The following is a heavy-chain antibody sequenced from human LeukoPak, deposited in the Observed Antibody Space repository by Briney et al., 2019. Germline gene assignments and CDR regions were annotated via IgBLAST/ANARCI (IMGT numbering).Heavy chain of an antibody. CDR2: ISSSGSTI. D-gene: IGHD5-12*01. CDR3: ARDTTTGLNWFDP. V-gene: IGHV3-11*04. Sequence: GGSLRLSCAASGVTFSDYYMSWMRQAPGKGLEWVSYISSSGSTIYYADSVKGRFTISRDNAKNSLYLQMNSLRAEDTAVYYCARDTTTGLNWFDPWGQGTLVTVSS. J-gene: IGHJ5*02. CDR1: GVTFSDYY.